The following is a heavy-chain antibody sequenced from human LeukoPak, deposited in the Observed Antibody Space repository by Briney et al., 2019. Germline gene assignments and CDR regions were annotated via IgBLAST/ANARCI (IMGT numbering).Heavy chain of an antibody. CDR2: VSGSGGST. V-gene: IGHV3-23*01. CDR3: AKDWSAAH. CDR1: GFTFASYA. Sequence: GGSLRLSCAASGFTFASYAMTWVRQAPGKGLEWVSAVSGSGGSTYYADSVRGRFTISRDDSKKTLYLQMSSLRAEDTAVYYCAKDWSAAHWGQGTLVTVSS. J-gene: IGHJ4*02. D-gene: IGHD2-15*01.